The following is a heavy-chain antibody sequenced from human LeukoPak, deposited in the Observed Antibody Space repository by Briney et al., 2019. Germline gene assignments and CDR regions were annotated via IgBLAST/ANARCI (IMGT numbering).Heavy chain of an antibody. CDR3: ARVQYSSSWPFDY. CDR2: INAGNGNT. V-gene: IGHV1-3*01. Sequence: GASVKVSCKASGYTFTSYAMHWVRQAPGQRLEWMGWINAGNGNTKYSQKLQGRVTITRDTSASTAYMELSSLRSEDTAVYYCARVQYSSSWPFDYWGQGTLVTVSS. D-gene: IGHD6-13*01. J-gene: IGHJ4*02. CDR1: GYTFTSYA.